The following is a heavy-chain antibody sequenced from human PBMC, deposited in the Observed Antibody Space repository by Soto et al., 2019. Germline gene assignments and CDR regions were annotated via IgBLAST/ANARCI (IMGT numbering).Heavy chain of an antibody. V-gene: IGHV1-18*01. J-gene: IGHJ4*02. CDR2: ISTYNGDT. CDR3: ARVGVDFWSAYYGYYFDY. CDR1: GYTFTSYG. D-gene: IGHD3-3*01. Sequence: ASVKVSCKASGYTFTSYGISWVRQAPGQGLEWMGWISTYNGDTNYEQKLQGRVTMTTDTSTSTAYMELRSLRSDDTAVYYCARVGVDFWSAYYGYYFDYWGQGTLVTVSS.